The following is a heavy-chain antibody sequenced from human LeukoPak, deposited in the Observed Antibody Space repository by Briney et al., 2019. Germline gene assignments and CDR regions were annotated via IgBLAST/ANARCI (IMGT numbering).Heavy chain of an antibody. CDR1: GYTFTSYA. J-gene: IGHJ4*02. CDR2: INAGNGNT. V-gene: IGHV1-3*01. Sequence: ASVKVSCKASGYTFTSYAMHWVRQAPGQRLEWMGWINAGNGNTKYPQKFQGRVTITRDTSASTAYMELSSLRSEDTAVYYCARNYYFDYWGQGTLVTVSS. CDR3: ARNYYFDY.